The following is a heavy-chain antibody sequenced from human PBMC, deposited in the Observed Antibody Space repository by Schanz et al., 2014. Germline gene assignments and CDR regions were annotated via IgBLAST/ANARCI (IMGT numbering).Heavy chain of an antibody. D-gene: IGHD2-2*01. CDR2: ISSGSSYA. Sequence: GQLAESGGGLVQPGGSLRLSCAVSGFTVSSNHMSWIRQAPGKGLEWVSDISSGSSYANYADSVKGRFTISRDNAKNSLYLHMNTLRSEDTAVYYCAKDSTHIDIVLVPTAIDYWGQGTLVTVSS. J-gene: IGHJ4*02. CDR1: GFTVSSNH. CDR3: AKDSTHIDIVLVPTAIDY. V-gene: IGHV3-11*06.